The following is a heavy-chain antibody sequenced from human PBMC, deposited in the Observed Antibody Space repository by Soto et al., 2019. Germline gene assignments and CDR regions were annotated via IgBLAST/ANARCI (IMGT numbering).Heavy chain of an antibody. Sequence: PSETLSLTCTVSGGSISSYYWSWIRQPPGKGLEWIGYIYYSGSTNYNPSLKSRVTISVDTSKNQFSLKLSSVTAADTAVYYCARAHCTNGVCCSVNWFDPWGQGTLVTVSS. J-gene: IGHJ5*02. D-gene: IGHD2-8*01. CDR3: ARAHCTNGVCCSVNWFDP. CDR1: GGSISSYY. V-gene: IGHV4-59*01. CDR2: IYYSGST.